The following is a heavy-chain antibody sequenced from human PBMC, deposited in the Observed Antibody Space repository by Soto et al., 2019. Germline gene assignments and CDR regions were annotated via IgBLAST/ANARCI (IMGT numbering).Heavy chain of an antibody. CDR2: IYTSGNT. J-gene: IGHJ4*02. CDR3: ARESGDNWDYEAY. Sequence: SETLSLTCTVSGGSISSYHWSWIRQSAGKGLEWIGRIYTSGNTHYNPSLKSRVTVSIDTSKNQFFLTVNSVTAADSAVYYCARESGDNWDYEAYWGQGTPVTAPQ. CDR1: GGSISSYH. D-gene: IGHD1-7*01. V-gene: IGHV4-4*07.